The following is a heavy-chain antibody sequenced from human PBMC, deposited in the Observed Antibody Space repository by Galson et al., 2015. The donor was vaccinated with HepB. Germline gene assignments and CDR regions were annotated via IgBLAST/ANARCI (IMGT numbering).Heavy chain of an antibody. Sequence: SVKVSCKASGYTFTNYAMNWVRQAPGQRLEWMGWINAGRDNTEYSQKFQGRVTITRDTSASTAYMELTSLRSEDTAVYYCARETTTYSSASNWFDPWGQGALVTVSS. CDR2: INAGRDNT. CDR1: GYTFTNYA. CDR3: ARETTTYSSASNWFDP. V-gene: IGHV1-3*01. J-gene: IGHJ5*02. D-gene: IGHD6-19*01.